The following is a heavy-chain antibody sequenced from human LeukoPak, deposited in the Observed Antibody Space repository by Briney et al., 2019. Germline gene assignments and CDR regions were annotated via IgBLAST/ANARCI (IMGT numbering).Heavy chain of an antibody. CDR1: GFTFSSYA. CDR2: ISYDRSNK. Sequence: PGRSLRLSCAASGFTFSSYAMHWVRQAPGKGLEWVAVISYDRSNKYYADSVKGRFTISRDNSKNTLYLQMNSLRAEDTAVYYCARDYMMVNWFDPWGQGTLVTVSS. D-gene: IGHD2-8*01. V-gene: IGHV3-30-3*01. J-gene: IGHJ5*02. CDR3: ARDYMMVNWFDP.